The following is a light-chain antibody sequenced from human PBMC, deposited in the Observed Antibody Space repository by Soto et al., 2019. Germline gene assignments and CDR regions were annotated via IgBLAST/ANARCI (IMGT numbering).Light chain of an antibody. CDR2: GVS. CDR3: QQYGSSGT. Sequence: EIVLTQSPCTLSLSPGERVTLSCRASQSVTSNYLAWYQQKPGQAPRLLIYGVSSRATGIPDRFSGSGSGTDFTLTISRLEPEDFAVYYCQQYGSSGTFGQGTKVDIK. CDR1: QSVTSNY. J-gene: IGKJ1*01. V-gene: IGKV3-20*01.